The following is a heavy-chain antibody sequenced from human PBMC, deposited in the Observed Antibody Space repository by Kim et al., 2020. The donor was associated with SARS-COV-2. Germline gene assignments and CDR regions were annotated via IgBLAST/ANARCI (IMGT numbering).Heavy chain of an antibody. D-gene: IGHD3-10*01. Sequence: SETLSLTCTVSGGSINSGGYYWIWIRQHPGKGLEWIGYIYYSGSTYYNPSLKSRVTISVDTSKNQFSLKLSSVTAADTAVYYCARAITMVRGVIITIFDYWGQGTLVTVSS. CDR1: GGSINSGGYY. J-gene: IGHJ4*02. CDR3: ARAITMVRGVIITIFDY. V-gene: IGHV4-31*03. CDR2: IYYSGST.